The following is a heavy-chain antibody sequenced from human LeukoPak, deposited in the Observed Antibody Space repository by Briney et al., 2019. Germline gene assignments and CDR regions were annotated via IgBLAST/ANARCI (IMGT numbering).Heavy chain of an antibody. D-gene: IGHD3/OR15-3a*01. CDR1: GFTFSSYS. CDR2: ISSSSSYI. CDR3: ARLIWGWEWTGDSRGTTDY. Sequence: PGGSLRLSCAASGFTFSSYSMNWVRQAPGKGLEWVSSISSSSSYIYYADSVKGRFTISRDNAKNSLYLQMNSLRAEDTAVYYCARLIWGWEWTGDSRGTTDYWGQGTLVTVSS. J-gene: IGHJ4*02. V-gene: IGHV3-21*01.